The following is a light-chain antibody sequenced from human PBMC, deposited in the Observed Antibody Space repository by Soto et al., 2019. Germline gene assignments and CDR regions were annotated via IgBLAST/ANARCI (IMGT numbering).Light chain of an antibody. CDR1: QSVSNNY. CDR2: GVS. V-gene: IGKV3-20*01. CDR3: GQFVSSPPRT. Sequence: EIVMTQSPATLSVSPGERATLSCRASQSVSNNYLSWYQQKPGLAPRLLIYGVSNRATGIPDRFSGSGSGTDFILTISRLEPEDFALYYCGQFVSSPPRTFGQGTKVDI. J-gene: IGKJ1*01.